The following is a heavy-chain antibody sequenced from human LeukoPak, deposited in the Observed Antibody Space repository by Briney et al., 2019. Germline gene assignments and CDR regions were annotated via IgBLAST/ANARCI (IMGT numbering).Heavy chain of an antibody. V-gene: IGHV4-30-2*06. J-gene: IGHJ4*02. Sequence: PSQTLSLTCTVSGASITTGAYYWTYIRQSPGKDLEWIGYIYHGGSTYYNPSLKSRVTISIDRPKNQFSLRLTSVTAADTAVYYCARGRRRSYGYNTNWALDYWGQGTLVTVSS. D-gene: IGHD5-18*01. CDR1: GASITTGAYY. CDR2: IYHGGST. CDR3: ARGRRRSYGYNTNWALDY.